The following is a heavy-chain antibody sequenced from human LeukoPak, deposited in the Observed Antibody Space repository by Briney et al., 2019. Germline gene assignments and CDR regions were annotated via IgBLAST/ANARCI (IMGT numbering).Heavy chain of an antibody. V-gene: IGHV3-23*01. CDR2: ISGSGGST. Sequence: GGSLRLSCAASGFTFSSYAMSWVRQAPGKGLEWVSAISGSGGSTYYADPVKGRFTISRDNSKNTLYLQMNSLRAEDTAVYYCAKDLLWFGELSGYWGQGTLVTVSS. J-gene: IGHJ4*02. CDR3: AKDLLWFGELSGY. D-gene: IGHD3-10*01. CDR1: GFTFSSYA.